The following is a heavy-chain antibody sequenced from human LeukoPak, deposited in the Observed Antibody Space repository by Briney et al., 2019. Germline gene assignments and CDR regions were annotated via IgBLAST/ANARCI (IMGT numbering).Heavy chain of an antibody. D-gene: IGHD6-19*01. CDR2: MYRTGST. J-gene: IGHJ5*02. CDR3: AREGTYGWYNWFDP. CDR1: GGSISSYY. Sequence: TSETLSLTCTVSGGSISSYYWSWIRQPPGKGLEWIGYMYRTGSTNYNPSLKSRVTITPDTSKNQFSLRLTSVTAADTAVYYCAREGTYGWYNWFDPWGQRTLVTVSS. V-gene: IGHV4-59*01.